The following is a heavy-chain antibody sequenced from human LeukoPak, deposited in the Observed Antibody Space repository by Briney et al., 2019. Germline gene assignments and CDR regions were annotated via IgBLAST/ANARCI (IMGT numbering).Heavy chain of an antibody. CDR3: AREDVDTGSDC. CDR2: IYTSGST. J-gene: IGHJ4*02. CDR1: GGSISSGTYH. Sequence: PSETLSLTCTVSGGSISSGTYHWSWIRQPAGKGLEWIGRIYTSGSTDYNPSLKSRVTISKDTSQNHFSLKLSSATAADTAVYYCAREDVDTGSDCWGQGTLVTVST. D-gene: IGHD5-18*01. V-gene: IGHV4-61*02.